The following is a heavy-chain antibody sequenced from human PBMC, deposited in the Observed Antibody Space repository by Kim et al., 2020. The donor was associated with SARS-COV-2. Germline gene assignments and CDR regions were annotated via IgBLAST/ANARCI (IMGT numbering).Heavy chain of an antibody. CDR1: GFTFSSYA. CDR3: AKDLPSYYDSSGYYYAAFDI. CDR2: ISGSGGST. Sequence: GGSLRLSCAASGFTFSSYAMSWVRQAPGKGLEWVSAISGSGGSTYYADSVKGRFTISRDNSKNTLYLQMNSLRAEDTAVYYCAKDLPSYYDSSGYYYAAFDIWGQGTMVTVSS. D-gene: IGHD3-22*01. V-gene: IGHV3-23*01. J-gene: IGHJ3*02.